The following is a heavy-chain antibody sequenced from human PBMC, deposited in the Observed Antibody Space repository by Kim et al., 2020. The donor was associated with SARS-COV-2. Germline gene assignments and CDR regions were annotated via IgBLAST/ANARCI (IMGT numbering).Heavy chain of an antibody. CDR3: AREVQHSNSFDY. CDR2: INPDSAGT. J-gene: IGHJ4*02. V-gene: IGHV1-2*02. Sequence: ASVKVSCKPSGFTLTDYYYMHWVRQAPGQGLEWIGWINPDSAGTNYAPKFQGRVTVTRDTSINTAYMELTRLTSDDTAVYYCAREVQHSNSFDYWGQGTLVTVSS. CDR1: GFTLTDYY. D-gene: IGHD3-22*01.